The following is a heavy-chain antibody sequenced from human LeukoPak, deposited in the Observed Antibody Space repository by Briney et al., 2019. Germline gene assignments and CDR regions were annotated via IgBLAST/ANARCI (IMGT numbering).Heavy chain of an antibody. Sequence: GESLKISCKGSGYSFTSYWIGWVRQMPGKGLEWMGIIYPGDSDTRYSPSFQGQVTISADKSISTAYLQWSSLKASDTAVYYCARDQVRNWNDQNWFDPWGQGTLVTVSS. J-gene: IGHJ5*02. V-gene: IGHV5-51*01. D-gene: IGHD1-1*01. CDR2: IYPGDSDT. CDR1: GYSFTSYW. CDR3: ARDQVRNWNDQNWFDP.